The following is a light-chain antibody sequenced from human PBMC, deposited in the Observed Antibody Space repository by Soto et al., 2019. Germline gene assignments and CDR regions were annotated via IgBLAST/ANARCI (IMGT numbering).Light chain of an antibody. CDR2: GVS. J-gene: IGKJ5*01. CDR1: QTVSSNY. Sequence: EIILTQSPDTLSLSPGERATLSFRASQTVSSNYLAWCQQRPGQAPKFLIYGVSSRATGIPDRFSGSGSGTDFTLTISSLEPEDSAVYYCQQRHMWPITFGQGTRLEIK. CDR3: QQRHMWPIT. V-gene: IGKV3D-20*02.